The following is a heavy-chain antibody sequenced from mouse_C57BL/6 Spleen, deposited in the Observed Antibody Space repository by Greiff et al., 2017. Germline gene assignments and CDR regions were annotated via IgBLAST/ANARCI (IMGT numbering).Heavy chain of an antibody. CDR1: GYSFTGYF. V-gene: IGHV1-20*01. CDR3: ARDSNYDWYFDV. J-gene: IGHJ1*03. Sequence: VHVKQSGPELVKPGDSVKISCKASGYSFTGYFMNWVMQSHGKSLEWIGRINPYNGDTFYNQKFKGKATLTVDKSSSTAHMELRSLTSEDSAVYYCARDSNYDWYFDVWGTGTTVTVSS. CDR2: INPYNGDT. D-gene: IGHD2-5*01.